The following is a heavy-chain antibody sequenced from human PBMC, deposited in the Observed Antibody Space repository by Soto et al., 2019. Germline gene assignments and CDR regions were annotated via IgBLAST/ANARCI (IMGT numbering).Heavy chain of an antibody. D-gene: IGHD3-22*01. CDR2: ISYDGSNK. V-gene: IGHV3-30*03. CDR3: ARTKVTMIVVGPFDY. CDR1: GFTFSSYG. Sequence: RRLSCAASGFTFSSYGMHWVRQAPGKGLEWVAVISYDGSNKYYADSVKGRFTISRDNSKNTLYLQMNSLRAEDTAVYYCARTKVTMIVVGPFDYWGQGTLVTV. J-gene: IGHJ4*02.